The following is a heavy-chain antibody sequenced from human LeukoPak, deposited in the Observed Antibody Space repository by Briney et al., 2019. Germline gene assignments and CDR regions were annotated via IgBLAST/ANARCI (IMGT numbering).Heavy chain of an antibody. J-gene: IGHJ4*02. CDR1: GGSISGSSYY. V-gene: IGHV4-39*01. Sequence: SETLSLTCTVSGGSISGSSYYWGWIRQPPGKGLGWIAIIYYTGSTYYNPSLKSRVTISVDTSKNQFSLKLSSVTAADTAVYYCARRWDISAPFAYDYWGQGTLVTVSS. CDR2: IYYTGST. D-gene: IGHD3-22*01. CDR3: ARRWDISAPFAYDY.